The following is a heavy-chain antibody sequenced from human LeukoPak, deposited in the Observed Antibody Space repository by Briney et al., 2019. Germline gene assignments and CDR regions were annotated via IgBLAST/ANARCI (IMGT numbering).Heavy chain of an antibody. CDR2: ISWNSGSI. V-gene: IGHV3-9*01. CDR1: GFTFDDYA. D-gene: IGHD1-26*01. CDR3: AKDIAPIVGATTDGGFDY. J-gene: IGHJ4*02. Sequence: PGGSLRFSCAASGFTFDDYAMHGVRQAPGKGLEWVSGISWNSGSIGYADSVKGRFTISRDNAKNSLYLQMNSLRAEDTALYYCAKDIAPIVGATTDGGFDYWGQGTLVTVSS.